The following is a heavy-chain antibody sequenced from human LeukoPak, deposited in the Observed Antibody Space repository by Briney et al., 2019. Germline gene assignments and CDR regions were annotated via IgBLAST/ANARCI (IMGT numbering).Heavy chain of an antibody. D-gene: IGHD6-19*01. Sequence: GGSLRLSCAASGFSFSKYGMHWVRQAPGKGLEWVAVISYDGGSNYYGDSVKGRFTISRDNAKNTLSLQMNSLRAEDTAVYYCAREYSSGWTSDYWGQGTLVTVSS. CDR1: GFSFSKYG. J-gene: IGHJ4*02. V-gene: IGHV3-30*03. CDR3: AREYSSGWTSDY. CDR2: ISYDGGSN.